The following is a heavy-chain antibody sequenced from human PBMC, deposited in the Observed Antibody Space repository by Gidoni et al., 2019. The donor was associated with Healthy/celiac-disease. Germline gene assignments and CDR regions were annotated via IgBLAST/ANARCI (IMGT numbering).Heavy chain of an antibody. Sequence: SSYYWSWIRQPAGKGLEWIGRLYTSGSTNYNPSLRSRVIMSVDTSKNHFSLKLSSVTAADTAVYYCAREAVAGLGDYFDYWGQGTLVTVSS. CDR3: AREAVAGLGDYFDY. CDR2: LYTSGST. CDR1: SSYY. V-gene: IGHV4-4*07. D-gene: IGHD6-19*01. J-gene: IGHJ4*02.